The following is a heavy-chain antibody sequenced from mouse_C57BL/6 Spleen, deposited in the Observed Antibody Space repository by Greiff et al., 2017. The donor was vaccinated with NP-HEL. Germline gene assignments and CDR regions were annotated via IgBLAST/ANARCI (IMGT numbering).Heavy chain of an antibody. V-gene: IGHV1-76*01. Sequence: QVQLKQSGAELVRPGASVKLSCKASGYTFTDYYINWVKQRPGQGLEWIARIYPGSGNTYYNEKFKGKATLTAEKSSSTAYMQLSSLTSEDSAVYFCARSGYDDAMDYWGQGTSVTVSS. CDR1: GYTFTDYY. J-gene: IGHJ4*01. CDR2: IYPGSGNT. CDR3: ARSGYDDAMDY. D-gene: IGHD2-2*01.